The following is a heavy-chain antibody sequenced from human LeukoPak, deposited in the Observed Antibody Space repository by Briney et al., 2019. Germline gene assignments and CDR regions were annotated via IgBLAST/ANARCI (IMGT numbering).Heavy chain of an antibody. J-gene: IGHJ6*02. V-gene: IGHV3-30*04. CDR1: GFTFRSYS. CDR2: ISYDGCNQ. D-gene: IGHD2-2*01. Sequence: PGGSLRLSCAASGFTFRSYSIHWVRQAPWKGLEWVARISYDGCNQNYANSVKGRFTISRDNSQNTVYLQMNSLRAEDSAVYYCARERIVVVVTENKLQHFGMDVWGQGTTVIVSS. CDR3: ARERIVVVVTENKLQHFGMDV.